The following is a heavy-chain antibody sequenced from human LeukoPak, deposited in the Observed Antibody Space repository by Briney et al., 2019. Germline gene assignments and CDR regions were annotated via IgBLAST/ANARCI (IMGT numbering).Heavy chain of an antibody. Sequence: GGSLRLSRAASGFTFSSYAMSWVRQAPGKGLEWVSAISIIGENTYYADSVKGRFTLSRATSRNPLYLQMHSLRAEDTAVYYCARLTSTSPSRSSDYWGQGTLVTVSS. J-gene: IGHJ4*02. V-gene: IGHV3-23*01. CDR1: GFTFSSYA. CDR3: ARLTSTSPSRSSDY. CDR2: ISIIGENT. D-gene: IGHD6-6*01.